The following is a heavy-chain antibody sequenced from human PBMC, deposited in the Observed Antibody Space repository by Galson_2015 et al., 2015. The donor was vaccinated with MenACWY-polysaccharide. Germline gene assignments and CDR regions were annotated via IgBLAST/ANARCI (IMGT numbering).Heavy chain of an antibody. J-gene: IGHJ4*02. V-gene: IGHV3-23*01. D-gene: IGHD6-13*01. Sequence: SLRLSCAASGFTFSDHYMDWVRQAPGRGLEWVSGSGSGGGLYYADSVKGRFTVSRDNSKNTLYLQMNNLRAEDTAVYYCAKVGPRSSWTMGLDYWGQGTLVTVSS. CDR1: GFTFSDHY. CDR3: AKVGPRSSWTMGLDY. CDR2: SGSGGGL.